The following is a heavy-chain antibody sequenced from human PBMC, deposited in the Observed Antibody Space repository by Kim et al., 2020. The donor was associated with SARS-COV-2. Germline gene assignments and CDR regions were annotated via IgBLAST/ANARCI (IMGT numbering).Heavy chain of an antibody. CDR1: GFTFSSYS. CDR2: INSDGSST. V-gene: IGHV3-74*01. CDR3: ATLNRYSSSWRVDP. J-gene: IGHJ5*02. D-gene: IGHD6-13*01. Sequence: GGSLRLSCAASGFTFSSYSMHWVRQAPGKGLVWVSRINSDGSSTSYADSVKGRFTISRDNAKNTLYLQMNRLRAEDTAVYYCATLNRYSSSWRVDPWGKGTLVTVSS.